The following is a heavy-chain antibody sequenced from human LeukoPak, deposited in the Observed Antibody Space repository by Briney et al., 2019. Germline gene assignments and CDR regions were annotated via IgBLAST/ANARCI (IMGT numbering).Heavy chain of an antibody. CDR1: GFTFGTYW. D-gene: IGHD6-13*01. Sequence: GGSLRLSCAASGFTFGTYWMHWVRQGPGKGLVWVSRINPDGNTITYADSVKGRFTISRDNAKDTLYPQMSGLRAEDTAVYYCAREISYSSRWWGYYMDVWGKGTTVTVSS. V-gene: IGHV3-74*03. CDR3: AREISYSSRWWGYYMDV. CDR2: INPDGNTI. J-gene: IGHJ6*03.